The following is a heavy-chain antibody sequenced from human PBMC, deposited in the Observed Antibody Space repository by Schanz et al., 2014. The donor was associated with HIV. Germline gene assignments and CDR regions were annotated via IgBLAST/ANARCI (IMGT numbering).Heavy chain of an antibody. CDR1: GFTFSNYA. CDR3: ARALPDEWEPAAYFQH. V-gene: IGHV3-30-3*01. J-gene: IGHJ1*01. Sequence: QVQLVESGGGVVQPGRSLRLSCAVSGFTFSNYAMHWVRQAPGKGLEWVAVISYDGGNKYYADSVKGRFTISRDNSKNTLYLQMNSLRAEDTAVYYCARALPDEWEPAAYFQHWGQGTLVIVSS. CDR2: ISYDGGNK. D-gene: IGHD1-26*01.